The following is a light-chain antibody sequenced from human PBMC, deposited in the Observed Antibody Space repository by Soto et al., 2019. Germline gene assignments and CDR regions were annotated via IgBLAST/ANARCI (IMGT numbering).Light chain of an antibody. CDR1: QSVSSSY. CDR3: QQYGSSPFT. J-gene: IGKJ4*01. CDR2: GAS. V-gene: IGKV3-20*01. Sequence: ESVLTQSPGTLSLTTGERATLSCRASQSVSSSYLAWYQQKPGQAPRLLIYGASSRATGIPDRFSGSGSGTDFTLTISRLEPEDFAVYYCQQYGSSPFTFGGGTKVDIK.